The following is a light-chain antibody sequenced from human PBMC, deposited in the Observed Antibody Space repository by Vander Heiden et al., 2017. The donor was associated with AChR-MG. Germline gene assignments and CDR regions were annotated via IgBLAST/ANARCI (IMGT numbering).Light chain of an antibody. V-gene: IGKV1-39*01. CDR2: AAS. Sequence: DIQMTQSPSSLSASVGDSVTITCRASQNIDNYLNWFQQKPGKAPRVLMYAASSLHAGVPSRFSGRGSGTDFSLTITRLQPEDFATYYCQQGDSTPRTFGQGTMVEI. J-gene: IGKJ1*01. CDR3: QQGDSTPRT. CDR1: QNIDNY.